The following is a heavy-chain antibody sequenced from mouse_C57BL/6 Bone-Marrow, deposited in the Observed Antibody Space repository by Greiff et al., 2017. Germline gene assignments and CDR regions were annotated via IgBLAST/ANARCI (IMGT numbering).Heavy chain of an antibody. Sequence: VQLQQSGPGLVKPSQSLSLTCSVTGYSITSGYYWNWIRQFPGNKLEWMGYISYDGSNNYNPSLKNRISITRDTSKNQFFLKLNSVTTEDTATYYCARDRHRYYAMDYWGQGTSVTVSS. CDR1: GYSITSGYY. CDR3: ARDRHRYYAMDY. J-gene: IGHJ4*01. CDR2: ISYDGSN. V-gene: IGHV3-6*01. D-gene: IGHD2-14*01.